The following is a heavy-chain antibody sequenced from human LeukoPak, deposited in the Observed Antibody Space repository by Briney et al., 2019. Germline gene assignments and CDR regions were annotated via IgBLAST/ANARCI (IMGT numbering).Heavy chain of an antibody. J-gene: IGHJ4*02. V-gene: IGHV3-23*01. CDR1: GFTFSSYV. CDR3: AALGVGGY. CDR2: ISGRGEST. Sequence: GGSLRLSCAASGFTFSSYVMSWVRQAPGKGLEWLSCISGRGESTHFADSAKGRFTISRDNSKNTLSLQMNSLRAEDTAIYYCAALGVGGYWGQGTLVTVSS. D-gene: IGHD3-16*01.